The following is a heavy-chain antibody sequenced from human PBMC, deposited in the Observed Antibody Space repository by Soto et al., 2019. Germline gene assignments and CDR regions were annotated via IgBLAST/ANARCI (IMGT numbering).Heavy chain of an antibody. CDR1: GGSISSGGYY. V-gene: IGHV4-31*03. J-gene: IGHJ4*02. D-gene: IGHD1-1*01. Sequence: SETLSLTCTVSGGSISSGGYYWSWIRQHPGKGLEWIGYIYYSGSTYYNPSLKSRVTISVDTSKNQFSLKLSSVTAADTAVYYCARDWNGAEDYWGQGTLVTVSS. CDR2: IYYSGST. CDR3: ARDWNGAEDY.